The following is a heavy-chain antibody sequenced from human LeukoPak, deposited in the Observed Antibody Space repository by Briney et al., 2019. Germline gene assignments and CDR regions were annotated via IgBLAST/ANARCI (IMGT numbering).Heavy chain of an antibody. D-gene: IGHD3-16*01. V-gene: IGHV1-18*01. Sequence: ASVTVSRTGSGYTFTSCGISWVRQPPAQGLERVGWISAYNGNTNYVQKPQGRVTITTDTSTSREYLELRSLSSDDTAVYYCARLGNYVWGPRNYYYGMDVWGQGTTVTVSS. CDR3: ARLGNYVWGPRNYYYGMDV. CDR2: ISAYNGNT. J-gene: IGHJ6*02. CDR1: GYTFTSCG.